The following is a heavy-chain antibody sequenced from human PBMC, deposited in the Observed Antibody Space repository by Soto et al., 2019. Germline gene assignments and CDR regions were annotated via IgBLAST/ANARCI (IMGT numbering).Heavy chain of an antibody. J-gene: IGHJ4*02. Sequence: QLQLQESGPGLVKPSETLSLTCTVSGGSISSSSYYWGWIRQPPGKGLEWIGRIYYSGSTYYNPSVNPRVTISVDTSNNQFSLQLSSVTAADTALYYGARHRHGRPIPKLCSFDYWGQGTLVTVSS. CDR3: ARHRHGRPIPKLCSFDY. CDR1: GGSISSSSYY. D-gene: IGHD1-1*01. V-gene: IGHV4-39*01. CDR2: IYYSGST.